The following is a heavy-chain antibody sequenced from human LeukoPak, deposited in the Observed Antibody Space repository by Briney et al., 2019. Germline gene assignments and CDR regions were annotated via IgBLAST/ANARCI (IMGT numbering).Heavy chain of an antibody. Sequence: ASVKVSCKASGYTFTSYGISWVRQAPGQGLEWMGWISAYNGNTNYAQKLQGRVTMTTDTSTSTAYMELRSLSSDDTAVYYCARGYYCSSTSCYFFDYWGQGTLVTVSS. CDR2: ISAYNGNT. V-gene: IGHV1-18*04. CDR1: GYTFTSYG. D-gene: IGHD2-2*01. CDR3: ARGYYCSSTSCYFFDY. J-gene: IGHJ4*02.